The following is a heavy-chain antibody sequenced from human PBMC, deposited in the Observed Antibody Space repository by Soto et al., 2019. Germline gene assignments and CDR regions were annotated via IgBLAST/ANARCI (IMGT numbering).Heavy chain of an antibody. CDR2: IIPIFGTA. CDR1: GGTFSSYA. D-gene: IGHD4-4*01. V-gene: IGHV1-69*13. CDR3: ARDFDDDYSNHFEY. Sequence: GASVKVSCKASGGTFSSYAISWARQAPGEGLEWMGGIIPIFGTANYAQKFQGRVTITADESTSTAYMELSILRSEDTAVYYCARDFDDDYSNHFEYWGQGTMVTLSS. J-gene: IGHJ4*02.